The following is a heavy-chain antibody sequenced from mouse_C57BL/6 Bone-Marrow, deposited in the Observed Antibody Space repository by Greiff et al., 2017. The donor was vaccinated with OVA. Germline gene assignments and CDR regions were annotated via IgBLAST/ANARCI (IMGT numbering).Heavy chain of an antibody. CDR2: IRRKSNNYAT. Sequence: DVMLVESGGGLVQPKGSLKLSCAASGFSFNTYAMNWVRQAPGKGLEWVARIRRKSNNYATYYADSVKDRFTISRADSESMHYLKMNNLETEDTDMYNSVRYYGSCEAWFAYWGQGTLVTVSA. V-gene: IGHV10-1*01. CDR3: VRYYGSCEAWFAY. J-gene: IGHJ3*01. D-gene: IGHD2-1*01. CDR1: GFSFNTYA.